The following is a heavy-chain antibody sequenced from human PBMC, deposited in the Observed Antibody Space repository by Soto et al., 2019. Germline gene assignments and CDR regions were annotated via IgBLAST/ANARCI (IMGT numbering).Heavy chain of an antibody. D-gene: IGHD2-2*01. CDR1: GGSISSGGYY. V-gene: IGHV4-31*03. CDR3: ARLADQLLSPYLD. Sequence: QVQLQEPGPGLVKPSQTLSLTCTVSGGSISSGGYYWSWIRQHPGKGLEWIGYIYYSGSTYYNPSLKSRVTISVYTSKNQFSLKLCSVTAADTAVYYCARLADQLLSPYLDWGQGTLVTVSS. CDR2: IYYSGST. J-gene: IGHJ4*02.